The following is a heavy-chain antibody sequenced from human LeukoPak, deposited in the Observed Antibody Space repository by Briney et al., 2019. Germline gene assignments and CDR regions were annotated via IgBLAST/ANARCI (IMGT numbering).Heavy chain of an antibody. CDR3: ARTTSLTASGYDY. V-gene: IGHV1-8*03. J-gene: IGHJ4*02. Sequence: ASLKVSCKASGYTFTNYHVNWVRQAPGQGLEWMGWINPTTGDRGYAQKFQGRVSITSDTSISTAYMELGSPRSEDTAVYFCARTTSLTASGYDYWGQGTLVTVSS. CDR2: INPTTGDR. D-gene: IGHD4-17*01. CDR1: GYTFTNYH.